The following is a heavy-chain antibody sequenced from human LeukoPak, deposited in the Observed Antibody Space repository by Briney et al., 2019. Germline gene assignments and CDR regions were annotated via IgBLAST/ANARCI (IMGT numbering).Heavy chain of an antibody. CDR3: ARNTVLRYFDWLSTDGMDV. J-gene: IGHJ6*02. CDR2: IYYSGST. V-gene: IGHV4-39*01. Sequence: SETLSLTCNVSGGSISSSSYYWGWIRQPPGKGLEWIGSIYYSGSTYYNPSLKSRVTISVDASKNQFSLKLSSVTAADTAVYYCARNTVLRYFDWLSTDGMDVWGQGTTVTVSS. CDR1: GGSISSSSYY. D-gene: IGHD3-9*01.